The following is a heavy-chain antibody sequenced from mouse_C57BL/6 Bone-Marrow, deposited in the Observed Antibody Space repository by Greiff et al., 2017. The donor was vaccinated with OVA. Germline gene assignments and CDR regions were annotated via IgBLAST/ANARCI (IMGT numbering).Heavy chain of an antibody. CDR3: ARRPTVVAHFDY. V-gene: IGHV5-6*02. Sequence: EVKLMESGGDLVKPGGSLKLSCAASGFTFSSYGMSWVRQTPDKRLEWVATISSGGSYTSYPDSVKGRFTISRDNAKNTLYLQMSSLKSEDTAMYYCARRPTVVAHFDYWGQGTTLTVSS. CDR2: ISSGGSYT. J-gene: IGHJ2*01. CDR1: GFTFSSYG. D-gene: IGHD1-1*01.